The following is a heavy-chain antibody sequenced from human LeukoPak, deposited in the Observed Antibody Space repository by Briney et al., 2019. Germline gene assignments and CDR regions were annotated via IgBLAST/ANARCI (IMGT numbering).Heavy chain of an antibody. CDR2: ISAYNGNT. CDR1: GYTFTVHY. D-gene: IGHD3-22*01. V-gene: IGHV1-18*04. CDR3: ARDSGSDYYDSSGYYGY. Sequence: ASVKVSCKASGYTFTVHYLHWLRQAPGQGLEWMGWISAYNGNTNYAQKLQGRVTMTTDTSTSTAYMELRSLRSDDTAVYYCARDSGSDYYDSSGYYGYWGQGTLVTVSS. J-gene: IGHJ4*02.